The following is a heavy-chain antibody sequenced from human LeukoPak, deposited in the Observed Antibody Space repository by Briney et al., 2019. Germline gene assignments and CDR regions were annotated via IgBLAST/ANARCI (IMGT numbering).Heavy chain of an antibody. J-gene: IGHJ6*03. Sequence: SETLSLTCTVSGGSIDSYYWSWIRQPPGKGLEWIGYIYYSGSTNYNPSLKSRVTMSIDTSMNQFSLKLSSVTAADTAVYYCARYSDGYYYYYMDVWGKGTTVTVSS. CDR3: ARYSDGYYYYYMDV. D-gene: IGHD1-1*01. CDR2: IYYSGST. V-gene: IGHV4-59*01. CDR1: GGSIDSYY.